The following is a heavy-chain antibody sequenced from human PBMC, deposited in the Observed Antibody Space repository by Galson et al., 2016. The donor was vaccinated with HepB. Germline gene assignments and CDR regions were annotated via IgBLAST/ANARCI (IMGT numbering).Heavy chain of an antibody. J-gene: IGHJ4*02. CDR3: ARDVNYGIFDR. CDR1: GISFSNYW. V-gene: IGHV3-7*01. CDR2: IKEDGSVK. Sequence: SLRLSCAASGISFSNYWMTWVRPAPGKGLEWVANIKEDGSVKYYVDSVKGRFIISRDNAKNALYLQLNSLRAEDTAVYYCARDVNYGIFDRWGQGTLVTVSS. D-gene: IGHD3-10*01.